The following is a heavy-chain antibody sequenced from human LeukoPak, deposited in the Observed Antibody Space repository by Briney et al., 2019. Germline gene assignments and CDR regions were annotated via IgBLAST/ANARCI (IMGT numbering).Heavy chain of an antibody. CDR2: ISTTSYI. V-gene: IGHV3-21*01. Sequence: GGSLRLSCAASGFTFNTYNMCWVRQAPGKGLEWVSSISTTSYIYYADSVEGRFTVSRDNAQNSLFLQMSSLRAEDTAVYYCARVPLRWLQFGGIDYWGQGTLVTVSS. CDR1: GFTFNTYN. D-gene: IGHD5-24*01. CDR3: ARVPLRWLQFGGIDY. J-gene: IGHJ4*02.